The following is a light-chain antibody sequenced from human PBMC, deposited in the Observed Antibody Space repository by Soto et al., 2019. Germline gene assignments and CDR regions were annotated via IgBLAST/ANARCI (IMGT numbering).Light chain of an antibody. CDR1: SSDVGSYNL. J-gene: IGLJ1*01. CDR3: CSYAGSRHYV. V-gene: IGLV2-23*01. Sequence: QSVLTQPASVSGSPGQSITISCTGTSSDVGSYNLVSWYQQRPGKAPKFMIYEGTKRPSGVSNRFSGSKSGNTASLTISGLQAEDEADYYCCSYAGSRHYVFGTGTKLT. CDR2: EGT.